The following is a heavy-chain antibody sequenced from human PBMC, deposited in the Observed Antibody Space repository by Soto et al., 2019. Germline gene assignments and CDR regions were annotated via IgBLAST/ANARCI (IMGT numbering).Heavy chain of an antibody. V-gene: IGHV1-2*04. Sequence: QVQLVQSGAEVKKPGASVKVSCKASGYTFTGYYMHWVRQAPGQGLEWMGWINPNSGGTNYAQKCQGWVTMTRDTSISTAYMELSRLRSDDTAVYYCARGTTGCSSTSCYPHAADYWGQGTLVTVSS. CDR3: ARGTTGCSSTSCYPHAADY. CDR1: GYTFTGYY. D-gene: IGHD2-2*01. CDR2: INPNSGGT. J-gene: IGHJ4*02.